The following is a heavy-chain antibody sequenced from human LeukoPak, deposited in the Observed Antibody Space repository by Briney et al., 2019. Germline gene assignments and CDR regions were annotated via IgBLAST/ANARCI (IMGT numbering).Heavy chain of an antibody. CDR2: ISSSSSTI. CDR1: GFSFSTYT. Sequence: GGSLRLSCAASGFSFSTYTMNWVRQAPGKGLDWVSYISSSSSTIYYADSVKGRFTISRDNAINSLYLQMNSLRDEDTAVYYCARARRYRSSWYHDYWGQGTLVTVSS. D-gene: IGHD6-13*01. J-gene: IGHJ4*02. V-gene: IGHV3-48*02. CDR3: ARARRYRSSWYHDY.